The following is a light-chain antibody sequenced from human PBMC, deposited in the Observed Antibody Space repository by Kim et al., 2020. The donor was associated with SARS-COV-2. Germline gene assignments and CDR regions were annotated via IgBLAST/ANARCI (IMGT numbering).Light chain of an antibody. Sequence: AVSVALGQTVRIKCQGDSLRNYFASWYQQKPGQAPILVIFGENTRPSGIPDRFSGSSSGNTAFLTITGAQAEDEADYFCNSRSDWMFGGGTQLTVL. J-gene: IGLJ3*02. CDR1: SLRNYF. CDR3: NSRSDWM. V-gene: IGLV3-19*01. CDR2: GEN.